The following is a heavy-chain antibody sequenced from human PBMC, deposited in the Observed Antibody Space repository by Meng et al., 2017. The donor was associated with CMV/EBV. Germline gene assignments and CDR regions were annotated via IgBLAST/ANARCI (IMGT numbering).Heavy chain of an antibody. CDR2: INPNSGGT. CDR3: AGGLRPSWWCYYYYGMDV. J-gene: IGHJ6*02. Sequence: ASVKVSCKASGYTFTGYYMHWVRQAPGQGLEWMGWINPNSGGTNYAQKFQGRVTMTRDTSISTAYMELSRLRSDDAAVYYCAGGLRPSWWCYYYYGMDVWGQGTTVTVSS. D-gene: IGHD2-21*01. V-gene: IGHV1-2*02. CDR1: GYTFTGYY.